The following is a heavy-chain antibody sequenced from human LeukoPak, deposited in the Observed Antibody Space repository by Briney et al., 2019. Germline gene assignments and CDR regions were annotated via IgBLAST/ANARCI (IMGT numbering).Heavy chain of an antibody. D-gene: IGHD6-19*01. Sequence: ASVKVSCKASGYTFTSYGISWVRQAPGQGLEWMGWIIPYIGNTNYAQKFQGRVTITTDTSTSTAYMELRSLRSDDTAVYYCARDHVISSGWPSRIGYWGQGTLVTVSS. J-gene: IGHJ4*02. CDR2: IIPYIGNT. CDR1: GYTFTSYG. V-gene: IGHV1-18*01. CDR3: ARDHVISSGWPSRIGY.